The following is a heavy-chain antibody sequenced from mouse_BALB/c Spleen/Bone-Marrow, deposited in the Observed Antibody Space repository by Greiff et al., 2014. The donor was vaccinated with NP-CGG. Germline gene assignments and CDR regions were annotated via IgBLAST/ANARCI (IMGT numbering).Heavy chain of an antibody. CDR1: GYSFTGYY. V-gene: IGHV1-31*01. Sequence: EVQLQQSGPELVKPGASVKISCKASGYSFTGYYMHWVKQSHGNSLDWIGYIYPYNGVSSYNQKFKGKATLTVDKSSSTAYMELRSLTSDDSAVYYGESRGEYFDVWGAGTTVTVSS. J-gene: IGHJ1*01. CDR3: ESRGEYFDV. CDR2: IYPYNGVS.